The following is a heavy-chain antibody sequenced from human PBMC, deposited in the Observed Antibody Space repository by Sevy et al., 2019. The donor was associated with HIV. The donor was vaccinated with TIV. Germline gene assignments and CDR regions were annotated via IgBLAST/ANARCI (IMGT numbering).Heavy chain of an antibody. CDR3: TRDAGYSTGWYPSDY. CDR2: ISDDGSSK. J-gene: IGHJ4*02. CDR1: GFSVSTHD. D-gene: IGHD6-19*01. Sequence: GGSLRLSCAASGFSVSTHDMHWVRQAPGKGLEWVALISDDGSSKYYADSVKGRLTISRDNSKNTLYLQMSSLRPDDTAVYYCTRDAGYSTGWYPSDYWGQGTLVTVSS. V-gene: IGHV3-30-3*01.